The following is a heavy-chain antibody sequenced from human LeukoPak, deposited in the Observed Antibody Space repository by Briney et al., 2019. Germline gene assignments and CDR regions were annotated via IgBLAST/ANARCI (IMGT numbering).Heavy chain of an antibody. CDR3: ARVRLGYCSGGSCYGWFDP. D-gene: IGHD2-15*01. V-gene: IGHV4-4*07. J-gene: IGHJ5*02. Sequence: SETLSLTCTVSGGSISSYYWSWIRQPAGKGLEWIGRIYTSGSTNYNPSLKSRVTMSVDTSKNQFSLKLSSVTAADTAVYYCARVRLGYCSGGSCYGWFDPWGQGTLVTVSS. CDR2: IYTSGST. CDR1: GGSISSYY.